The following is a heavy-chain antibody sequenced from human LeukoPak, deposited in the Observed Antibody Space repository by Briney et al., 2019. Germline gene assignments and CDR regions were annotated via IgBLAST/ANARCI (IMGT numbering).Heavy chain of an antibody. CDR2: MNPNSGNT. Sequence: ASVKVSCKASGYTFTSYDINWVRQATGQGLEWMGWMNPNSGNTGYAQKFQGRVTMTRNTSISTAYMELSSLRSEDTAVYYCAREARSQLAVYGMDVWGQGTTVTVSS. CDR3: AREARSQLAVYGMDV. D-gene: IGHD6-6*01. CDR1: GYTFTSYD. J-gene: IGHJ6*02. V-gene: IGHV1-8*01.